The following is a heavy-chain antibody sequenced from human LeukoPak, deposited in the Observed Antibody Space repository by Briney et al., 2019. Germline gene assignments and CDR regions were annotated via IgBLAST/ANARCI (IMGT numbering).Heavy chain of an antibody. D-gene: IGHD3-3*01. V-gene: IGHV4-30-2*01. Sequence: KASETLSLTCAVSGGSISSGGYSWSWIRQPPGKGLEWIGYIYHSGSTYYNPSLKSRVTISVDRSKNQFSLKLSSVTAADTAVYYCARVKGTIFGVGIIDYWGQGTLVTVSS. CDR1: GGSISSGGYS. J-gene: IGHJ4*02. CDR3: ARVKGTIFGVGIIDY. CDR2: IYHSGST.